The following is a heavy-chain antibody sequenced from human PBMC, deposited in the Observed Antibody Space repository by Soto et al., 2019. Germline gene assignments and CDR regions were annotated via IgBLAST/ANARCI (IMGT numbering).Heavy chain of an antibody. D-gene: IGHD2-2*01. CDR2: IIPIFGTA. Sequence: SVKVSCKASGGTFSSYAISWVRQAPGQGLEWMGGIIPIFGTANYAQKFQGRVTITADESTSTAYMELSSLRSEDTAVYYCARDLDCSSTSCYSNYWGQGTLVTVSS. CDR3: ARDLDCSSTSCYSNY. CDR1: GGTFSSYA. J-gene: IGHJ4*02. V-gene: IGHV1-69*13.